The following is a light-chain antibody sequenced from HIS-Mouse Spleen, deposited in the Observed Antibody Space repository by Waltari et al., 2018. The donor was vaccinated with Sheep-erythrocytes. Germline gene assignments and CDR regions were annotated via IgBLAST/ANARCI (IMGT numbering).Light chain of an antibody. V-gene: IGLV2-11*01. CDR1: SSDVGGYTY. CDR2: DVS. Sequence: QSALTQPRSVSGSPGQSVTISCPGTSSDVGGYTYVSWYQQHPGKAPKLMMYDVSKRPSGVPDRFSGSKSGNTASLTISGLQAEDEADYYCCSYAGSYNHVFATGTKVTVL. CDR3: CSYAGSYNHV. J-gene: IGLJ1*01.